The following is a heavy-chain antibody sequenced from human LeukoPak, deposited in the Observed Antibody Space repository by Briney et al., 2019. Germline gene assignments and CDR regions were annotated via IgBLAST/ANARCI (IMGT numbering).Heavy chain of an antibody. D-gene: IGHD3-16*01. Sequence: ASVKVSCKASGYSFSSYGISWVRQALGQGPEWTGWISAYNGNTNYAQKLQGRVTMTTDTSTSTAYMELRSLRSDDTAVYYCARVGASGWYGHWGQGTLVTVSS. CDR3: ARVGASGWYGH. CDR1: GYSFSSYG. V-gene: IGHV1-18*01. J-gene: IGHJ5*02. CDR2: ISAYNGNT.